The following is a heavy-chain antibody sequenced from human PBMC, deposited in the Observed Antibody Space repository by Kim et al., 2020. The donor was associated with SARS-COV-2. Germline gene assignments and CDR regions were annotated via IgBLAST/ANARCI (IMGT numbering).Heavy chain of an antibody. CDR1: GFTFGSYW. D-gene: IGHD1-7*01. J-gene: IGHJ6*02. CDR2: INQDGSEK. Sequence: GGSLRLSCAASGFTFGSYWMSWVRQAPGKGLEWVANINQDGSEKYYVDSVKGRFTISRDNAMKSLYLQMNSLRAEDTAAYYCARDKKNWNWRLDVWGQGTTVSV. V-gene: IGHV3-7*01. CDR3: ARDKKNWNWRLDV.